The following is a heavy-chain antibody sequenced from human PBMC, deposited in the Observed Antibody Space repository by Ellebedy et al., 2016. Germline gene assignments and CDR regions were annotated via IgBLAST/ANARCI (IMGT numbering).Heavy chain of an antibody. CDR2: IKEDGSDK. CDR3: ATDLHPFTRGWGY. CDR1: GFTFSTYW. D-gene: IGHD3-10*01. Sequence: GGSLRLSCAASGFTFSTYWMYWVRQAPGKGLEWVASIKEDGSDKYYVDSVKGRFTISRDNAKNSLYLQMNGLRVEDTGIYYCATDLHPFTRGWGYWGQGTLVTVSS. J-gene: IGHJ4*02. V-gene: IGHV3-7*01.